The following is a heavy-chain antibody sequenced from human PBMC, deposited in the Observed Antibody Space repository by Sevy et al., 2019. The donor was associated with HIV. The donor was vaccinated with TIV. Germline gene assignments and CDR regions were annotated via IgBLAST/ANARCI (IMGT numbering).Heavy chain of an antibody. CDR1: GFTVNSNY. Sequence: GGSLRLSCAASGFTVNSNYMTWVRQAPGKGLEGVSVIHSDDTTYHADSVKDRFTISRDNFKNTRYLHMSSLRAEDMAVYYCARGKSGYGYALNYWGQGTLVTVSS. D-gene: IGHD5-18*01. CDR2: IHSDDTT. V-gene: IGHV3-66*01. CDR3: ARGKSGYGYALNY. J-gene: IGHJ4*02.